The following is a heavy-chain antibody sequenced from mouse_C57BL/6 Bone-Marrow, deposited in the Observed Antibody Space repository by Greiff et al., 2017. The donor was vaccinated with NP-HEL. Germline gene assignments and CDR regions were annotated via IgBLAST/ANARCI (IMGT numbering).Heavy chain of an antibody. V-gene: IGHV14-2*01. J-gene: IGHJ3*01. CDR3: GYGNPAWFAY. Sequence: EVKLMESGAELVKPGASVKLSCTASGFNIKDYYMHWVKQRTEQGLEWIGRIDPEAGETKYAPKFQGKATITADTSSNTAYLQLSSLTSEDTAVYYCGYGNPAWFAYWGQGTLVTVSA. CDR2: IDPEAGET. D-gene: IGHD2-1*01. CDR1: GFNIKDYY.